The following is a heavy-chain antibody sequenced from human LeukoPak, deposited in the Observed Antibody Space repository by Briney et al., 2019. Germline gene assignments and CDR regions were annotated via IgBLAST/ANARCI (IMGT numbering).Heavy chain of an antibody. J-gene: IGHJ6*02. Sequence: SETPSLTRAVSGGFFSGYFWSWVRQPPRKGLGWVGEINHSGSTNYNPSLKSRVTISVDTSKNQFSLKLSSVTAADTAVYYCARGVVRGVNPYYYYYGMDVWGQGTTVTVSS. D-gene: IGHD3-10*01. CDR1: GGFFSGYF. CDR2: INHSGST. V-gene: IGHV4-34*01. CDR3: ARGVVRGVNPYYYYYGMDV.